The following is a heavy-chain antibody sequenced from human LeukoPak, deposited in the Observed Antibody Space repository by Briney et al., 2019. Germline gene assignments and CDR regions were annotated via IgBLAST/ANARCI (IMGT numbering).Heavy chain of an antibody. CDR1: GYTFTSYG. V-gene: IGHV1-18*01. CDR2: ISAYYGNT. Sequence: ASVKVSCKASGYTFTSYGISWVRQAPGQGLEWMGWISAYYGNTNYAQKLQGRVTMTTATSTSTAYMELRSLRSDDTAVYYCARESGTYYYGSGSYYNVGDYYYYYGMDVWGQGTTVTVSS. CDR3: ARESGTYYYGSGSYYNVGDYYYYYGMDV. D-gene: IGHD3-10*01. J-gene: IGHJ6*02.